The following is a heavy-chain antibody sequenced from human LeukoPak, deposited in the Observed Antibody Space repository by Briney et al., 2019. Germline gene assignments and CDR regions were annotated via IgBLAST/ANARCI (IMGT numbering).Heavy chain of an antibody. J-gene: IGHJ4*02. D-gene: IGHD3-16*02. CDR2: IQSDSGDT. CDR3: ARDLTGDLYTFFDY. Sequence: ASVKVSCKTTGYTFTGYHLHWVRQAPGQGPEWMAWIQSDSGDTNYAQKFQGRVTVTRDKFTRTSYIEVDRLSSDDTAVYYCARDLTGDLYTFFDYWGQGTLVTDSS. V-gene: IGHV1-2*02. CDR1: GYTFTGYH.